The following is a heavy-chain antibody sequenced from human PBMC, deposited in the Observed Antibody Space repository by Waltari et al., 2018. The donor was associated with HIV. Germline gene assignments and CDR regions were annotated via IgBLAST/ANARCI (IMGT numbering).Heavy chain of an antibody. J-gene: IGHJ5*02. CDR1: GFNFSSYG. V-gene: IGHV3-30*02. CDR3: AKSGFGDLTNWFDP. CDR2: IRYDGSNK. Sequence: QVQLVEAGGGVVQPGGSLSRSCAASGFNFSSYGWHWVRQAPGKGLDWLAFIRYDGSNKYYADSVKGRFTISRDNSKNTLYLQMNSLRAEDTAVYYCAKSGFGDLTNWFDPWGQGTLVTVSS. D-gene: IGHD3-10*01.